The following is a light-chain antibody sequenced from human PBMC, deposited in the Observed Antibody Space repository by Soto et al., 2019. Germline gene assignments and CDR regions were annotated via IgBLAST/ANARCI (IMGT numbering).Light chain of an antibody. Sequence: QSALTQPSSVSGSPGQSVTISCTGTSSDVGGYNYVSWYQQHPGKAPKLMIYDVSKRPSGVPDRFSGSKSGNTASLTISGLQAEDEADYYCCSYAGSYSWVFGGGTQVTVL. CDR1: SSDVGGYNY. V-gene: IGLV2-11*01. CDR3: CSYAGSYSWV. CDR2: DVS. J-gene: IGLJ3*02.